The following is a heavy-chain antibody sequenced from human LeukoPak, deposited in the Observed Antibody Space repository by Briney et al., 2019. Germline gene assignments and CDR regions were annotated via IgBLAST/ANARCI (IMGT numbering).Heavy chain of an antibody. D-gene: IGHD2-21*02. CDR3: AREAPCGSDCSYYPDY. CDR1: GFTFRNYA. CDR2: INSAGSST. V-gene: IGHV3-74*01. J-gene: IGHJ4*02. Sequence: GGSLRLSCAASGFTFRNYAMHWVRQAPGKGLVWVSRINSAGSSTTYADSVKGRFTISRDNAKNTLYLQVNSLRAEDTAAYYCAREAPCGSDCSYYPDYWGQGTLVTVSS.